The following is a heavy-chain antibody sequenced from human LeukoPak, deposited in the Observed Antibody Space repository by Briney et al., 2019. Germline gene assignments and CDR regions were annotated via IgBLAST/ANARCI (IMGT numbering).Heavy chain of an antibody. V-gene: IGHV4-59*01. Sequence: SETLSLTCTVSGGSISSYYWSWLRLPPGKGPEWIGSISYSGSTNYNPSLKSRVTISVDTSKNQFSLKLSSVTAADTAVYYCARGLGSYPYYFDYWGQGTLVTVPS. CDR1: GGSISSYY. J-gene: IGHJ4*02. CDR2: ISYSGST. CDR3: ARGLGSYPYYFDY. D-gene: IGHD1-26*01.